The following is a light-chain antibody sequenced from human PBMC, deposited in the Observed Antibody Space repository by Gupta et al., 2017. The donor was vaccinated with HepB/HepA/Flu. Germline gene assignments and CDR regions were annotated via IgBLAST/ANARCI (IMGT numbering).Light chain of an antibody. CDR1: SSNICSNT. J-gene: IGLJ2*01. Sequence: QSVLTQPPSASATPGQRVTISCSGSSSNICSNTVNCYRQLPGTAPHILIYNNNQPPSGVADRFSCSTASTSASPVISGLHYEDEDDYYCATGDATTWSVVFGGGTKLTVL. V-gene: IGLV1-44*01. CDR3: ATGDATTWSVV. CDR2: NNN.